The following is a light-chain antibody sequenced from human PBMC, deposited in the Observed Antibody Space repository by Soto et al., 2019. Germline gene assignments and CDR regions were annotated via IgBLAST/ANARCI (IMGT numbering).Light chain of an antibody. CDR3: QQYNNWPPWT. CDR1: QSISIY. J-gene: IGKJ1*01. CDR2: GAS. Sequence: EIVMTQSPATLSASAGERATLSCRASQSISIYLAWYQQKPGQAPRLLISGASTRATGIPARFSGSGSGTEFTLTISSLQSEDFAVYYCQQYNNWPPWTFGQGTKV. V-gene: IGKV3-15*01.